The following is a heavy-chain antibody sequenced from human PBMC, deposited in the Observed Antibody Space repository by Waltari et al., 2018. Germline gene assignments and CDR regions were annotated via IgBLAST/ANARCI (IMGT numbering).Heavy chain of an antibody. D-gene: IGHD6-13*01. J-gene: IGHJ6*02. V-gene: IGHV4-39*07. Sequence: QLQLQESGPGLVKPSETLSLTCTVSGGSISSSSYYWGWIRQPPGKGLEWIGGIYYSGSTYYNPSLKSRVTISVDTSKNQFSLKLSSVTAADTAVYYGARPTPGIAAAGTPYYGMDVWGQGTTVTVSS. CDR1: GGSISSSSYY. CDR3: ARPTPGIAAAGTPYYGMDV. CDR2: IYYSGST.